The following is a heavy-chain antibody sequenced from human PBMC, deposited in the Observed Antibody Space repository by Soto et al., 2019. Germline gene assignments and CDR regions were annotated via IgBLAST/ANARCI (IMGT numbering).Heavy chain of an antibody. CDR3: AREMIPMIMGGMSALDV. D-gene: IGHD3-22*01. V-gene: IGHV3-30*04. Sequence: QVQLVESGGGVVQPERSQRLSCAASEFTFGTYVMHWVRQAPGKGLEWVALISFDGSSQYYADSVKGRFTISRDNSRNTMYLQMNSLRPEDTAVYYCAREMIPMIMGGMSALDVWGHGTTVTVSS. J-gene: IGHJ6*02. CDR2: ISFDGSSQ. CDR1: EFTFGTYV.